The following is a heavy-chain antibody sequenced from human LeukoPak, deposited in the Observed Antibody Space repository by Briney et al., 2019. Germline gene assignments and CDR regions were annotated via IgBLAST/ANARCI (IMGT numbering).Heavy chain of an antibody. CDR3: AKILGIHY. D-gene: IGHD7-27*01. CDR1: GFTVSSSY. J-gene: IGHJ4*02. CDR2: IYAGGTS. Sequence: GGSLRLSCAASGFTVSSSYMSWVRQAPGKGLEWVSVIYAGGTSYYPDSVKGRFTISRDNSKNTLYLQMNSLRAEDTAVYYCAKILGIHYWGQGTLVTVSS. V-gene: IGHV3-53*01.